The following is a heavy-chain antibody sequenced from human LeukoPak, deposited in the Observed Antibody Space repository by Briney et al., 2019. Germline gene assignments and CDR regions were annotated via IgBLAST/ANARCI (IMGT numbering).Heavy chain of an antibody. V-gene: IGHV3-43D*03. CDR2: ISWDGGST. D-gene: IGHD6-13*01. CDR1: GFTFDDYA. CDR3: AKDIAQRSSWYNYYYGMDV. J-gene: IGHJ6*02. Sequence: QPGGSLRLSCAASGFTFDDYAMHWVRQAPGKGLEWVSLISWDGGSTYYADSVKGRFTNSRDNSKNSLYLQMNSLRAEDTALYYCAKDIAQRSSWYNYYYGMDVWGQGTTVTVSS.